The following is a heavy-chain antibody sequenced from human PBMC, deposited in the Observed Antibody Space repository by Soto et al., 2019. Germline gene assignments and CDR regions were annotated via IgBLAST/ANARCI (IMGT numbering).Heavy chain of an antibody. CDR3: ARDRRAAAGTLDY. CDR1: GGSISSYH. J-gene: IGHJ4*02. V-gene: IGHV4-4*07. Sequence: SETLSLTCTVSGGSISSYHWSWIRQPAGKGLEWIGRIYTTGSTNYNPSLKTRATMSVDTSKNQFSLKLSSVTAADTAVYYCARDRRAAAGTLDYWGQGTLVTVSS. D-gene: IGHD6-13*01. CDR2: IYTTGST.